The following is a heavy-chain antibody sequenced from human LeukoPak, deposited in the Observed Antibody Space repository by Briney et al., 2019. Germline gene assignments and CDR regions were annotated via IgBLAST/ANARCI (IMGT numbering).Heavy chain of an antibody. D-gene: IGHD3-10*01. J-gene: IGHJ3*01. CDR1: GDPFTSSHYW. V-gene: IGHV4-39*02. Sequence: PSETLSLTCTISGDPFTSSHYWWDWVRLSPGKGLEWIGAIQCTGRTFSNPSLKSRVTIPVDASKRHFSLDLRSATAADTAVYYCARRRHNFDYYNVWGQGTRVTVSS. CDR2: IQCTGRT. CDR3: ARRRHNFDYYNV.